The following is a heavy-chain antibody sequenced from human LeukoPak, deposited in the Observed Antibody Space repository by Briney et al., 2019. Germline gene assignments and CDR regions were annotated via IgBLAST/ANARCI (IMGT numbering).Heavy chain of an antibody. CDR1: GGTFSSYA. V-gene: IGHV1-69*04. D-gene: IGHD3-10*01. J-gene: IGHJ3*02. CDR2: IIPILGIA. Sequence: SVKVSCKASGGTFSSYAISWVRQAPGQGLEWMGRIIPILGIANYAQKFQGRVTITADKSTSTAYMELSSLRSEDTAVYYCARVYGSGSFDAFDIWGQGTMVTVSS. CDR3: ARVYGSGSFDAFDI.